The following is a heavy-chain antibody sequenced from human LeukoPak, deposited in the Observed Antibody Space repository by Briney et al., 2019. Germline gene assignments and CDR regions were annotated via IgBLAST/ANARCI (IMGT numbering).Heavy chain of an antibody. J-gene: IGHJ1*01. CDR3: ARDRDDAYYDSTRAEYFQH. CDR2: ISSSSSYI. CDR1: GFTFSSYS. D-gene: IGHD3-22*01. V-gene: IGHV3-21*01. Sequence: GGSLRLSCAASGFTFSSYSMNWVRQAPGKGLEWVSSISSSSSYIYYADSVKGRFTISRDNAKNSLYLQMNSLRAEDTAVYYCARDRDDAYYDSTRAEYFQHWGQGTLVTISS.